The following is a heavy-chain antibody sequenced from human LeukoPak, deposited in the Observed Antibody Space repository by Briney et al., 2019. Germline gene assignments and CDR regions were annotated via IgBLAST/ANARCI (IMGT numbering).Heavy chain of an antibody. CDR2: IIPILGIA. Sequence: ASVKVSCKASGGTFSSYAISWVRQAPGQGLEWMGRIIPILGIANYAQKFQGRVTITADKSTSTAYMELSSLRSEDTAVYYCARDVRGYYDSSGYDYWGQGTLVTVSS. CDR1: GGTFSSYA. D-gene: IGHD3-22*01. CDR3: ARDVRGYYDSSGYDY. V-gene: IGHV1-69*04. J-gene: IGHJ4*02.